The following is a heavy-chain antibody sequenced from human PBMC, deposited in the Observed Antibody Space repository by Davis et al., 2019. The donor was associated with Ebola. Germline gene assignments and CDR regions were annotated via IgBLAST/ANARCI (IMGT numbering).Heavy chain of an antibody. D-gene: IGHD3-9*01. CDR3: ASTYDIWTGYYYYYGMDV. V-gene: IGHV1-18*01. CDR1: GYTFTSYG. Sequence: ASVQVSCNASGYTFTSYGISWVRQAPGHGLEWMGWISAYNGNTNYAQKLQVRVTMTTDTSTSTVYMALSSLRSEDTAVYYCASTYDIWTGYYYYYGMDVWGQGTTVTVSS. J-gene: IGHJ6*02. CDR2: ISAYNGNT.